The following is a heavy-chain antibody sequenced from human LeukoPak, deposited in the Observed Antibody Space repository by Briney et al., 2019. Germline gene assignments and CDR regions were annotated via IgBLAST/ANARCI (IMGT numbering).Heavy chain of an antibody. D-gene: IGHD2-2*01. V-gene: IGHV1-46*01. CDR1: GYTFSNYC. Sequence: ASVKVSCKASGYTFSNYCMHWVRQAPGQGLEWLGIINPSLHIPIYAQTFQGRVTMTTDMSTSTFYMELSNLVSEDTAVYYCARDGSIVVVPAAEWVYWGQGTLVTVSS. CDR3: ARDGSIVVVPAAEWVY. J-gene: IGHJ4*02. CDR2: INPSLHIP.